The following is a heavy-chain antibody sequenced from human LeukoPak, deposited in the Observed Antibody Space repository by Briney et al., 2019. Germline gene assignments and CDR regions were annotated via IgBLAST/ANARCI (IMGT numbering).Heavy chain of an antibody. CDR3: ARGVPLLGMDV. D-gene: IGHD2-2*01. V-gene: IGHV3-7*01. CDR1: GFTFSRDW. CDR2: IREDGSEK. J-gene: IGHJ6*02. Sequence: GGSLRLSCAASGFTFSRDWMSWVRLAPQKGLEWVANIREDGSEKYYGDSVKGRFTVSRDNAKNSLYLQMNSLRDEDTAVYYCARGVPLLGMDVWGQGTTVTVSS.